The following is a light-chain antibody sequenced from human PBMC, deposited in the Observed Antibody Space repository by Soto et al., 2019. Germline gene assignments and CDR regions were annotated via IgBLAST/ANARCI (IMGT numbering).Light chain of an antibody. CDR3: SSYRGSNTVV. Sequence: QSVLTQPASVSGSPGQSITISCTGTSSDVGGYNYVSWYQHHPGRAPKLMIYNAFDWPSGVSNRFSGSKSGNTASLTISGLQAEDEADYYCSSYRGSNTVVFGGGTKVTVL. CDR1: SSDVGGYNY. CDR2: NAF. J-gene: IGLJ2*01. V-gene: IGLV2-14*03.